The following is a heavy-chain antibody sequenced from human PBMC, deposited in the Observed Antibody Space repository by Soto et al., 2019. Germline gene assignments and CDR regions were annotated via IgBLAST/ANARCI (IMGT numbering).Heavy chain of an antibody. CDR3: ARLPPPTYCSGSTCYGY. CDR1: GYSFTNYW. V-gene: IGHV5-10-1*01. D-gene: IGHD2-15*01. Sequence: GESLKSSCKGSGYSFTNYWINWVRQMPGKGLEWMGRIDPDDSYTNYSPSFQGHVTISVDKSISTAYLQWSSLQASDTAIYYCARLPPPTYCSGSTCYGYWGQVPMVTFSS. J-gene: IGHJ4*02. CDR2: IDPDDSYT.